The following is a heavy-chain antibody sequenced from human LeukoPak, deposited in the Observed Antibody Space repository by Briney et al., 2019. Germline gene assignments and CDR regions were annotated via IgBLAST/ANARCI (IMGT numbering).Heavy chain of an antibody. J-gene: IGHJ4*02. D-gene: IGHD3-22*01. CDR3: VTYYYGSSAPKRNY. CDR2: IYYSGST. CDR1: GGSISSSSYY. V-gene: IGHV4-39*01. Sequence: SETLSLTCTVSGGSISSSSYYWGWIRQPPGKGLEWIGSIYYSGSTYYNPSLKSRVTVSVDTSKNQFSLKLSSVTAADTAVYYCVTYYYGSSAPKRNYWGQGILVTVSS.